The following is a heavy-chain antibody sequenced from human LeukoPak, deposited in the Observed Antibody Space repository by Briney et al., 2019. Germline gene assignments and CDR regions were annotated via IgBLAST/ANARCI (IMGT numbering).Heavy chain of an antibody. V-gene: IGHV3-30*04. CDR1: GFTFSSYA. CDR2: ISYDGSNK. CDR3: ARGVNTIDTYYYDSSGLDY. J-gene: IGHJ4*02. Sequence: PGRSLRLSCAASGFTFSSYAMHWVRQAPGKGLEWVAVISYDGSNKYYADSVKGRFTISRDNSKNTLYLQTNSLRAEDTAVYYCARGVNTIDTYYYDSSGLDYWGQGTLVTVSS. D-gene: IGHD3-22*01.